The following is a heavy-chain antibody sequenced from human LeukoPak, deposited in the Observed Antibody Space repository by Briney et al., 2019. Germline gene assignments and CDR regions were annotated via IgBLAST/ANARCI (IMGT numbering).Heavy chain of an antibody. CDR1: GFTFSSYW. J-gene: IGHJ4*02. CDR3: ARILRPYSSGWYENMGLYYFDY. D-gene: IGHD6-19*01. CDR2: IKQDGSEK. Sequence: PGGSLRLSCAASGFTFSSYWMSWVRQAPGKGLEWVANIKQDGSEKYYVDSVKGRFTISRDNAKNSLYLQMNSLRAEDTAVYYCARILRPYSSGWYENMGLYYFDYWGQGTLVTVSS. V-gene: IGHV3-7*01.